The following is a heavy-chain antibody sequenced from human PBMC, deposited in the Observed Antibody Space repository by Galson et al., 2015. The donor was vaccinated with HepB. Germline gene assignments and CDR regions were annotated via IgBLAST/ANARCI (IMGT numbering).Heavy chain of an antibody. CDR2: IIPILGTA. V-gene: IGHV1-69*08. J-gene: IGHJ4*02. Sequence: SVKVSCKASGGTFSSYTISWVRQAPGQGLEWMGRIIPILGTANYAQKFQGRVTITADKSTSTAYMELSSLRSDDTAVYYCARRASSSWYYDYWGQGTLVTASS. D-gene: IGHD6-13*01. CDR3: ARRASSSWYYDY. CDR1: GGTFSSYT.